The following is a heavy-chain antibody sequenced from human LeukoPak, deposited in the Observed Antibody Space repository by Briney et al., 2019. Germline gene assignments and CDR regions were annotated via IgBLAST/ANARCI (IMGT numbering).Heavy chain of an antibody. J-gene: IGHJ4*02. D-gene: IGHD3-22*01. CDR3: ARNALTYYYDSSGYSS. CDR2: ISSSGSTI. V-gene: IGHV3-11*01. Sequence: GSLRLSCAASGFTFSNAWMSWIRQAPGKGLEWVSYISSSGSTIYYADSVKGRFTISRDNAKNSLYLQMNSLRAEDTAVYYCARNALTYYYDSSGYSSWGQGTLVTVSS. CDR1: GFTFSNAW.